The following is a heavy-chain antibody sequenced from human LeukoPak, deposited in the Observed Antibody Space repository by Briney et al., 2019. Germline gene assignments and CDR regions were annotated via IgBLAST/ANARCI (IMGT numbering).Heavy chain of an antibody. CDR2: IFYSGST. V-gene: IGHV4-39*01. D-gene: IGHD3-10*01. J-gene: IGHJ4*02. Sequence: PSETLSLTCTVSGASISSYYWGWIRQPPGKGLEWIGSIFYSGSTHYNPSLKSRLTISVDTSKNQFSLKLGSVTAADTAVYCCARGSRGSGDTYYFDFWGQGTLVTVSS. CDR3: ARGSRGSGDTYYFDF. CDR1: GASISSYY.